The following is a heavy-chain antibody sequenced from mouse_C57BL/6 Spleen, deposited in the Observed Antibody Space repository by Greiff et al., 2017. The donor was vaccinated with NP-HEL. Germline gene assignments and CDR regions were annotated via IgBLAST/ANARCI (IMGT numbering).Heavy chain of an antibody. D-gene: IGHD2-4*01. CDR3: ARGYEWDYDVGY. J-gene: IGHJ2*01. V-gene: IGHV1-82*01. Sequence: VQLQQSGPELVKPGASVKISCKASGYAFSSSWMNWVKQRPGKGLEWIGRIYPGDGDTNYNGKFKGKATLTADKSSSTAYMQLSSLTSEDSAVYFCARGYEWDYDVGYWGQGTTLTVSS. CDR2: IYPGDGDT. CDR1: GYAFSSSW.